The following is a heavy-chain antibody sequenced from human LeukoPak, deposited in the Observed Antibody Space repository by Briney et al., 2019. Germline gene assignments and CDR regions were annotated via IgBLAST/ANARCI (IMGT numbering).Heavy chain of an antibody. J-gene: IGHJ4*02. CDR2: IRSKAYGGTP. V-gene: IGHV3-49*04. Sequence: PGRSLRLSCTGSWFTFWNYAMSWVRPAPGEGVEGGSFIRSKAYGGTPDYAASVKGRFTVSRDDSKSIVYLQMNSLKTEDTAIYYCTSPDFWSGYSDYWGQGTLVTVST. CDR3: TSPDFWSGYSDY. D-gene: IGHD3-3*01. CDR1: WFTFWNYA.